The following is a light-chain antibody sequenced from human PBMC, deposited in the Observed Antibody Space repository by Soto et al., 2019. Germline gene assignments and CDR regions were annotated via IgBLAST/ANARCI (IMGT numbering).Light chain of an antibody. CDR1: QLIGIY. CDR3: QQTYTTPWT. J-gene: IGKJ1*01. V-gene: IGKV1-39*01. Sequence: DIQMTQSPSSLSASVGDRVTITCRASQLIGIYLNWYQQKPGNAPKLLISAASSLQSGVPSTFSGSGSGTDFTLTISSLHPADFATYYCQQTYTTPWTFGQGTRVEIK. CDR2: AAS.